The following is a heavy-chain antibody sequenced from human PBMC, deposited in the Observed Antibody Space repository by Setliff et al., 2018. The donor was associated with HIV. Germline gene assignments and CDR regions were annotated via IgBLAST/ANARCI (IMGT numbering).Heavy chain of an antibody. CDR2: IKQDGTDK. D-gene: IGHD2-2*01. J-gene: IGHJ4*02. CDR3: ARDTCDTPSCYAGPRFVY. CDR1: GFTLSNYW. Sequence: PGGSLRLSCAASGFTLSNYWMSWVRQAPGKGLEWVANIKQDGTDKYYVDSVRGRFTISRDNARNSLFLQMNSLRVEDTAVYYCARDTCDTPSCYAGPRFVYWGQGNLVTVSS. V-gene: IGHV3-7*01.